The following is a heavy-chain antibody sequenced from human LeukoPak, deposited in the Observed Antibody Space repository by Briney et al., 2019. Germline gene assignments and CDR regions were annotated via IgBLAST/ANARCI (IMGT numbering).Heavy chain of an antibody. CDR1: GFSFSNNW. CDR2: IKQDGSKK. Sequence: SGGSLRLSCAASGFSFSNNWMSWVRQAPGKGLEWVANIKQDGSKKNYVDSVKGRFSISRDNDKKSMYLQMNSLRAEDTAVYYCAKDFDPWERVVITYFDYWGQGTLVTVSS. CDR3: AKDFDPWERVVITYFDY. V-gene: IGHV3-7*01. J-gene: IGHJ4*02. D-gene: IGHD3-22*01.